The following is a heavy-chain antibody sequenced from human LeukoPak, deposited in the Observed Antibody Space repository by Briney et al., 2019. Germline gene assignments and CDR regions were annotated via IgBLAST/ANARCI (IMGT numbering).Heavy chain of an antibody. J-gene: IGHJ4*02. V-gene: IGHV1-2*06. CDR2: INANSGDT. Sequence: GASVKVSCKTSGYTFTGYCLHWLRQAPGQGLEWMGRINANSGDTKYAQKYQGRVTMTRDTSISTAYMELSRLRSDDTAVYYCTRDRGYDYFFDYWGQGTLVTVSS. CDR3: TRDRGYDYFFDY. CDR1: GYTFTGYC. D-gene: IGHD5-12*01.